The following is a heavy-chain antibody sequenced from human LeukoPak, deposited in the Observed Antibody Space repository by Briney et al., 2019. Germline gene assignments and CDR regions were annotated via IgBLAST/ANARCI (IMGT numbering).Heavy chain of an antibody. CDR3: AKYQSGLLRGVHFDY. D-gene: IGHD2-2*01. V-gene: IGHV3-23*01. CDR2: ISGSGGST. J-gene: IGHJ4*02. Sequence: GGSLRLSCAVSGFTFSSYAMSWVRQAPGKGLEWVSAISGSGGSTYYADSVKGRFTISRDNSKNTLYLQMNSLRAEDTAVYYCAKYQSGLLRGVHFDYWGQGTLVTVSS. CDR1: GFTFSSYA.